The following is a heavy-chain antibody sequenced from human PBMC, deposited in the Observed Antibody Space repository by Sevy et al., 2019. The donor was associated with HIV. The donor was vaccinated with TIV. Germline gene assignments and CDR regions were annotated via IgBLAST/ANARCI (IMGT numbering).Heavy chain of an antibody. D-gene: IGHD2-8*01. CDR1: GFDFSIYS. Sequence: GGSLRLSCAASGFDFSIYSMSWVRQAPGKGLEWVSTLSFGCGKINYADSVKGRFTISRDNSKSSVYLQMNNMGVEDTAVYYCAREGCTKPHDYWGQGTLVPVSS. CDR3: AREGCTKPHDY. J-gene: IGHJ4*02. CDR2: LSFGCGKI. V-gene: IGHV3-23*01.